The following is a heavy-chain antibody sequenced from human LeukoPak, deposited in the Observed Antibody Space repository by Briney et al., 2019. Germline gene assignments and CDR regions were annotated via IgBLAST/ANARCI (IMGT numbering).Heavy chain of an antibody. CDR3: ARSSYSSSSSV. J-gene: IGHJ3*01. CDR1: GFTFSTYG. CDR2: MSYDGSNK. V-gene: IGHV3-30*05. D-gene: IGHD6-6*01. Sequence: GRSLRLSCAASGFTFSTYGMHWVRQGPGKGLEWVAIMSYDGSNKYYADSVKGRFTISRDNSKNTLYLQMNSLRAEDTAVYYCARSSYSSSSSVWGQGTMVTVSS.